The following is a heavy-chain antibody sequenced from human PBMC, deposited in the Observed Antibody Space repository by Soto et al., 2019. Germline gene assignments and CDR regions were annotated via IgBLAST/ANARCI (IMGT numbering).Heavy chain of an antibody. D-gene: IGHD2-15*01. CDR2: IYYSGST. CDR1: GGSISSGGYY. V-gene: IGHV4-31*03. Sequence: SETLSLTCTVSGGSISSGGYYWSWIRQHPGKGLEWIGYIYYSGSTYYNPSPKSRVTISVDTSKNQFSLKLSSVTAADTAVYYCARDLGYCSGGSCYAPGAFDIWGQGTMVTVSS. CDR3: ARDLGYCSGGSCYAPGAFDI. J-gene: IGHJ3*02.